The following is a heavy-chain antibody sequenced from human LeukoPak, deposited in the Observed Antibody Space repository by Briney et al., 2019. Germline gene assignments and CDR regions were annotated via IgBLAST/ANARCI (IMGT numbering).Heavy chain of an antibody. V-gene: IGHV3-48*03. D-gene: IGHD5-24*01. CDR3: VSGYRDGRDN. Sequence: PGGSLRLSCAASGFTFSSYEMNWVRQAPGKGLEWVSYISSSGSAIYYADSVEGRFIISRDNAKNSLYLQMNSLRAEDTAVYYCVSGYRDGRDNWDQGTLVTVSS. CDR2: ISSSGSAI. J-gene: IGHJ4*02. CDR1: GFTFSSYE.